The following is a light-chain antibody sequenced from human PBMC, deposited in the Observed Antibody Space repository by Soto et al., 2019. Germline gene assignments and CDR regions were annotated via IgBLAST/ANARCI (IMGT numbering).Light chain of an antibody. CDR3: QQYGSSPLT. Sequence: EIVLTQSPGTLSLSPGERATLSCRASQSVFDRYLAWYQQKPGQSPRLLIYGASSRDTGIPDRVSGSGSGTDVTLIISRLEPEDFAVYYCQQYGSSPLTFGGGTKVDIK. V-gene: IGKV3-20*01. CDR2: GAS. CDR1: QSVFDRY. J-gene: IGKJ4*01.